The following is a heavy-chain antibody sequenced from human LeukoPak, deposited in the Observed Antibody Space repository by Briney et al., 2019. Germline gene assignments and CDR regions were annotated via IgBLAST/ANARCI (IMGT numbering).Heavy chain of an antibody. D-gene: IGHD4-23*01. CDR2: IYYSGST. CDR1: GGSLSSSSYY. Sequence: SETLSLTCTVSGGSLSSSSYYWGWIRQPPGKGLEWIGSIYYSGSTYYNPSLKSRVTISVDTSKNQFSLKLSSVTAADTAVYYCARQGTTVVTPVDYWGQGTLVTVSS. CDR3: ARQGTTVVTPVDY. V-gene: IGHV4-39*01. J-gene: IGHJ4*02.